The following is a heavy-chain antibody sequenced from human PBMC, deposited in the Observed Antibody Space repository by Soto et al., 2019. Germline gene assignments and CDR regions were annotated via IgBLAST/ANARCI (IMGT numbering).Heavy chain of an antibody. CDR2: IYYSGST. CDR3: ARDYASSWTDWFDP. V-gene: IGHV4-61*01. Sequence: ETLSLTCTVSGGSVSSGSYYWSWIRQPPGKGLEWIGYIYYSGSTNYNPSLKSRVTISVDTSKNQFSLKLSSVTAADTAVYYCARDYASSWTDWFDPWGQGTLVTVSS. CDR1: GGSVSSGSYY. D-gene: IGHD6-13*01. J-gene: IGHJ5*02.